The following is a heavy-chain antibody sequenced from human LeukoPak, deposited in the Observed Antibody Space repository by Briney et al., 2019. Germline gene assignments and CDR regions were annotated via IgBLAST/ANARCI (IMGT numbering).Heavy chain of an antibody. Sequence: PGGSLRLSCAASGFTFSSYAMHWVRQAPGKGLEWVAVISYDGSSKYYADSVKGRFTISRDNSKNTLYLQMNSLRAEDTAVYYCARQGSCREDSCYKVDYWGQGPLVTVSS. D-gene: IGHD2-15*01. V-gene: IGHV3-30-3*01. CDR2: ISYDGSSK. J-gene: IGHJ4*02. CDR3: ARQGSCREDSCYKVDY. CDR1: GFTFSSYA.